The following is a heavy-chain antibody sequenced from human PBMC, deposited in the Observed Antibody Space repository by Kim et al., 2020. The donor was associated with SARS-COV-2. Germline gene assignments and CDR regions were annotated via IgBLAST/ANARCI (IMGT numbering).Heavy chain of an antibody. CDR1: GFTFSSYA. CDR2: ISGSGGST. V-gene: IGHV3-23*01. CDR3: AKENQMTKLYYYYYGMDV. J-gene: IGHJ6*02. Sequence: GGSLRISCAASGFTFSSYAMSWVRQAPGKGLEWVSAISGSGGSTYYADSVKGRFTISRDNSKNTLYLQMNSLRAEDTAVYYCAKENQMTKLYYYYYGMDVWGQGTTVTVSS.